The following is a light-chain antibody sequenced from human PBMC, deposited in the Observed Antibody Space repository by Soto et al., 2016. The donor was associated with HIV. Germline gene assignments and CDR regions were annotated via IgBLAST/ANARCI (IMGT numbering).Light chain of an antibody. CDR2: SAS. CDR1: QGIKNE. V-gene: IGKV1-6*01. Sequence: AIQMTQSPSSLSAFVGDRVTITCRASQGIKNELGWYQQKPGEAPKLLIYSASTLGSGVPLRFSGSGSGTDFTLTISSLQPEDSASYFCLQDYSYPYSFGQGTKLEI. J-gene: IGKJ2*03. CDR3: LQDYSYPYS.